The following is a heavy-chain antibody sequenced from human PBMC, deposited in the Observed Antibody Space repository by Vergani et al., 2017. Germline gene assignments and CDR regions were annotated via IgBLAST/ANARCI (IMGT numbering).Heavy chain of an antibody. V-gene: IGHV1-69*02. CDR3: ASAGPSGGWFDP. D-gene: IGHD1-26*01. CDR1: GGTFSSYT. CDR2: IIPILGIA. Sequence: QVQLVQSGAEVQKPGSSVTVSCKASGGTFSSYTISWVRQAPGQGLEWMGRIIPILGIANYAQKFQGRVTITADKSTSTAYMELSSLRSEDTAVYYCASAGPSGGWFDPWGQGTLVIVSS. J-gene: IGHJ5*02.